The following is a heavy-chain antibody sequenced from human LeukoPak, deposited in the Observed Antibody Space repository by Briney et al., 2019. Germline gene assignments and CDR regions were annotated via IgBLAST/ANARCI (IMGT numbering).Heavy chain of an antibody. D-gene: IGHD6-19*01. Sequence: KASGPTLVNPTQTLTLTCTFSGFSLSTSGVGVGWIRQPPGKALEWLALIYWDDDKRYSPSLKSRLTITKDTSKNQVVLTMTNMDPVDTATYYCARRPGIAVAPGRFDPWGQGTLVTVSS. CDR2: IYWDDDK. V-gene: IGHV2-5*02. J-gene: IGHJ5*02. CDR3: ARRPGIAVAPGRFDP. CDR1: GFSLSTSGVG.